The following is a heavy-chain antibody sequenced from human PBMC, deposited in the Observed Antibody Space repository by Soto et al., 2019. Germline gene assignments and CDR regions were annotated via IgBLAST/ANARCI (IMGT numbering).Heavy chain of an antibody. CDR1: GFTVSSNY. V-gene: IGHV3-53*01. J-gene: IGHJ5*02. D-gene: IGHD2-15*01. CDR2: IYSGGST. CDR3: ARFDIVVAFFDP. Sequence: PGGSLRLSCAASGFTVSSNYMSWVRQAPGKGLEWVSVIYSGGSTYYADSVKGRFTISRDNSKNTLYLQMNSLRAEDTAVYYCARFDIVVAFFDPWGQGTLVTVSS.